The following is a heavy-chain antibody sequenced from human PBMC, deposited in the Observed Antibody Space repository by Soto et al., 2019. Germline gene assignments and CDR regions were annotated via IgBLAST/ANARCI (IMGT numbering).Heavy chain of an antibody. D-gene: IGHD5-12*01. V-gene: IGHV3-33*01. CDR3: ARDAGRSGSLDY. Sequence: QVQLVESGGGVVQPARSLRLSCAASGFTFSSYGMHWVRQAPGKGLEWVAVIWYDGSNKYYADSVKGRFTISRDNSKNTLYLQMNSLRAEDTAVYYCARDAGRSGSLDYWGQGTLVTVSS. CDR2: IWYDGSNK. J-gene: IGHJ4*02. CDR1: GFTFSSYG.